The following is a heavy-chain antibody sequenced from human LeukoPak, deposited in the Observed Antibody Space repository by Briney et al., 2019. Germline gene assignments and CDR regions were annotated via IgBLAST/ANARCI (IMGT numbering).Heavy chain of an antibody. D-gene: IGHD3-10*01. Sequence: SETLSLTCTVSGASISSYYWSWIRQSPGKGLEWIANIYYSGTTKYNPSLKSRVTISVDTSKNQFSLKLSSVTAADTAVYYCARHQPPGGAMVRGVIIDSPPFDYWGQGTLVTVSS. CDR1: GASISSYY. CDR3: ARHQPPGGAMVRGVIIDSPPFDY. J-gene: IGHJ4*02. V-gene: IGHV4-59*01. CDR2: IYYSGTT.